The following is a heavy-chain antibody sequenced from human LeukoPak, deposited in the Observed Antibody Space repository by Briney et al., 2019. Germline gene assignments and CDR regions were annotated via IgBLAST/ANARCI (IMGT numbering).Heavy chain of an antibody. D-gene: IGHD2-2*03. CDR1: GYTFTSYY. CDR2: INPSGGST. V-gene: IGHV1-46*01. CDR3: ARDMDNGPDFFDY. J-gene: IGHJ4*02. Sequence: ASVKVSCKASGYTFTSYYMHWVRQAPGQGLEWMGIINPSGGSTSYAQKFQGRVTTTRDMSTSTVYMELSRLRSDDTAVYYCARDMDNGPDFFDYWGLGTLVTVSS.